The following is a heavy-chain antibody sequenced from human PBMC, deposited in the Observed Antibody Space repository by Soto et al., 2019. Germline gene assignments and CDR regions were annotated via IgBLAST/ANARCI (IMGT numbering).Heavy chain of an antibody. D-gene: IGHD2-2*01. CDR1: GYTFTRFG. CDR3: ARGRIVAVPAGHAAFDF. V-gene: IGHV1-18*01. CDR2: ISTYNYNT. Sequence: QVQLVQSGAEVQKPGASVKVSCKTSGYTFTRFGITWVRQAPGQGLEWMAWISTYNYNTNFAKRLQGRVTLNTDTPTNSVSMELRSLRSDDTAVYDRARGRIVAVPAGHAAFDFWGQGTMVSVPS. J-gene: IGHJ3*01.